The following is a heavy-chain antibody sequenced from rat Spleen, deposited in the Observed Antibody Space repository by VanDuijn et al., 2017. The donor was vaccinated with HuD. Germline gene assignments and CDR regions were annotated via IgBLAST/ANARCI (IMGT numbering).Heavy chain of an antibody. CDR1: GFTFSDYY. J-gene: IGHJ2*01. CDR2: ISYDGSYT. CDR3: ARSVFDY. Sequence: EVQLVESDGGLVQPGRSLKLSCAASGFTFSDYYMAWVRQAPTRGLEWVATISYDGSYTYYRDSVKGRFTISRDNTKTTLFLQMDSLRSEDTATYYCARSVFDYWGQGVMVTVSS. V-gene: IGHV5-29*01.